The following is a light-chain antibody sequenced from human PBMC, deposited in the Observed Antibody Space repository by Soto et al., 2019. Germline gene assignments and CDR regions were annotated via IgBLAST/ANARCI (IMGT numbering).Light chain of an antibody. CDR1: QSVSGW. Sequence: DIQMTQSPATLSASVGDRVTIGCRASQSVSGWLAWYQQKPGKAPKLLIYKASILESGVPSRFSGSGSATEFTLTIRSLQPEDFASYYCQQYETFPLTFGGGTKVDIK. CDR3: QQYETFPLT. V-gene: IGKV1-5*03. J-gene: IGKJ4*01. CDR2: KAS.